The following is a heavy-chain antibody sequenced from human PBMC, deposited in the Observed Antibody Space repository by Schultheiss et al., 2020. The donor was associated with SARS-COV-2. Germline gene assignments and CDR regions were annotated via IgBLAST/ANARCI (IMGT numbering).Heavy chain of an antibody. CDR3: ARVGYSSSSVTPGEDGMDV. J-gene: IGHJ6*02. D-gene: IGHD6-6*01. CDR1: GYTFTGYY. Sequence: ASVKVSCKASGYTFTGYYMHWVRQAPGQGLDWMGGIIPIFGTANYAQKFQGRVTMTRDTSISTAYMELSRLRSEDTAVYYCARVGYSSSSVTPGEDGMDVWGQGTTVTVSS. CDR2: IIPIFGTA. V-gene: IGHV1-2*02.